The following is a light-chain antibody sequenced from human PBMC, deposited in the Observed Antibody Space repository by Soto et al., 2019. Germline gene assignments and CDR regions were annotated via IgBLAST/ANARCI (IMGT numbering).Light chain of an antibody. CDR1: QSISSW. V-gene: IGKV1-5*01. J-gene: IGKJ1*01. CDR2: DAS. Sequence: DIQSAQSTSTLSASLGDRFTITSRASQSISSWLARYQQKPANAPHLLIYDASSLESGVPSRFSGSGSGTEFTLTISSLQPDDFATYYRQQYDTYRTFGQGTKVDIK. CDR3: QQYDTYRT.